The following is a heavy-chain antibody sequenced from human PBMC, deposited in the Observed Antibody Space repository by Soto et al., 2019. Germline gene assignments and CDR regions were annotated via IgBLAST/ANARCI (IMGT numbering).Heavy chain of an antibody. CDR2: ISWNSGII. V-gene: IGHV3-9*01. Sequence: SLCLSRATSGFKYDDYGIHWVRQAAGKGLEWVAGISWNSGIIRYAESVKGRFTISRDIAKNSLYLQTNSLRVEDTALYFCARGPSYYGPNEHWGQGTLVTVYS. J-gene: IGHJ4*02. CDR3: ARGPSYYGPNEH. CDR1: GFKYDDYG. D-gene: IGHD3-10*01.